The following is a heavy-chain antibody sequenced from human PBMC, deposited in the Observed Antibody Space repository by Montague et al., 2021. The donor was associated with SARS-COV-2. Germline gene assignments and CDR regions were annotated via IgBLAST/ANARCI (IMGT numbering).Heavy chain of an antibody. CDR2: INHSGST. D-gene: IGHD2-2*01. J-gene: IGHJ6*02. V-gene: IGHV4-34*01. Sequence: SEILSLTCAVYGGSFSGYYWSWIRQPPGKGLEWIGEINHSGSTNYNPSLKSRVTISVDTSKNQLSLKLSSVTAADTAVYYCTREGYQVLWSDYYYYGMDVWGQGTTVTVSS. CDR3: TREGYQVLWSDYYYYGMDV. CDR1: GGSFSGYY.